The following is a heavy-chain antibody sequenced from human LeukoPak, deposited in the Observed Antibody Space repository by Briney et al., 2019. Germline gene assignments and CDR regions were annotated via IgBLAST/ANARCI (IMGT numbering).Heavy chain of an antibody. Sequence: SETRSLTCTISGGSSSSYYWSWIRQPPGKGLEWIGYIHYSGSTNYNPSLKSRATISLDTSKNQVSLKLSSVTAADTAVYYCARRASGSYPDYFDYWGQGTLVTVSS. D-gene: IGHD1-26*01. J-gene: IGHJ4*02. V-gene: IGHV4-59*08. CDR3: ARRASGSYPDYFDY. CDR1: GGSSSSYY. CDR2: IHYSGST.